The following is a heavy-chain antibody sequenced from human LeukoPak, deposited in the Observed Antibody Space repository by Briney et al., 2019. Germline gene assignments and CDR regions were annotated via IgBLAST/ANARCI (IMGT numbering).Heavy chain of an antibody. D-gene: IGHD3-22*01. CDR1: GFTSSSYA. V-gene: IGHV3-21*01. CDR2: ISRGSDHI. J-gene: IGHJ4*02. CDR3: ARPYDTRGYFPDY. Sequence: GGSLRLSCAASGFTSSSYAVTWVRQAPGKGLEWVSSISRGSDHIFYADSMKGRFTISRDNAKNSLYLQMNSLGAEDTAVYYCARPYDTRGYFPDYWGQGTLVTVSS.